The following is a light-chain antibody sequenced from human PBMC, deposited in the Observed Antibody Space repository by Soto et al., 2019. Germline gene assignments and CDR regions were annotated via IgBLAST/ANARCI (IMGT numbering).Light chain of an antibody. CDR2: EVS. J-gene: IGLJ3*02. V-gene: IGLV2-14*01. CDR1: SSDVGGDDY. CDR3: SSFTRINTRV. Sequence: QSVLTQPASASGSPGQSITISCTVTSSDVGGDDYVSGYQQRPGTAPKLVIYEVSNRPSGVSNRFSGSKSGNTASLTISGLQAEDEGDYYCSSFTRINTRVFGGGTKLTVL.